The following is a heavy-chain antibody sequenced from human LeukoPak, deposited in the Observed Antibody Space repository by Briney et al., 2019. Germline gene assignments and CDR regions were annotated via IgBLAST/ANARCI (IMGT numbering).Heavy chain of an antibody. J-gene: IGHJ6*03. CDR1: GGSISSYY. V-gene: IGHV4-4*07. D-gene: IGHD6-6*01. Sequence: SETLSLTCTVSGGSISSYYWSWIRQPAGKGLEWIGRIYTSGSTNYNPSLKSRVTMSVDTSKNQFSLKLSSVTAADTAVYYCARGVAARTAGDYYYMDVWGKGTTVTVSS. CDR3: ARGVAARTAGDYYYMDV. CDR2: IYTSGST.